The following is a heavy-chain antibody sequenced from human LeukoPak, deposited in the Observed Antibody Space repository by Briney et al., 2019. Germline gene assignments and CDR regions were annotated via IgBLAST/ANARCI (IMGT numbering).Heavy chain of an antibody. CDR1: AFTFTTYG. Sequence: AGSLRLSCSASAFTFTTYGMNWVRQAPGKGREWGSGIGGSGTRTYYADSVEGRFTISRDNSKNTLYLQMNSLRDEDTAVYYCAKDSHWILFDDWGQGTLVTVSS. CDR3: AKDSHWILFDD. J-gene: IGHJ4*02. V-gene: IGHV3-23*01. D-gene: IGHD2-2*03. CDR2: IGGSGTRT.